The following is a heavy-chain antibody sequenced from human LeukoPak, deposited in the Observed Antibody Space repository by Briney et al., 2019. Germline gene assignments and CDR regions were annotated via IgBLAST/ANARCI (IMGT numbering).Heavy chain of an antibody. CDR3: ASRSSSRFHYYYMDV. CDR2: IHHSGST. V-gene: IGHV4-38-2*01. Sequence: SETLSLTCAVSGYSISSGYYWGWIRQSPGRGLEWIGTIHHSGSTYYNPSLKSRVTISVDTSKNQFALKLSSVTAADTAVYYCASRSSSRFHYYYMDVWGKGTTVTVSS. J-gene: IGHJ6*03. CDR1: GYSISSGYY. D-gene: IGHD6-13*01.